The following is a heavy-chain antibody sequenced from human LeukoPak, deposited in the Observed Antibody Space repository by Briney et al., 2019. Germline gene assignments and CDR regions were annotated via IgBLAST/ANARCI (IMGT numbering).Heavy chain of an antibody. D-gene: IGHD3-10*01. CDR2: IYYSGSA. CDR3: ARGRRGPKFTYYYGSGSYYPDY. V-gene: IGHV4-39*07. CDR1: GGSISSSTYF. Sequence: SETLSLTCTVSGGSISSSTYFWGWIRQPPGKGLEWIGTIYYSGSAYYNPSLKSRVTISVDTSKNQFSLKLSSVTAADTAVYYCARGRRGPKFTYYYGSGSYYPDYWGQGTLVTVSS. J-gene: IGHJ4*02.